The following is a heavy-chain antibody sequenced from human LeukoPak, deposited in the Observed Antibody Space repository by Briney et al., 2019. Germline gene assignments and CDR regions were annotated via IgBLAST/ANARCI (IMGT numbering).Heavy chain of an antibody. V-gene: IGHV3-30-3*01. J-gene: IGHJ4*02. CDR1: GFTFSSYA. Sequence: GGSLRLSCAASGFTFSSYAMHWVRQAPGKGLEWVAVISYDGSNKYYADSVKGRFTISRDNSKNTLHLQMNSLRAEDTAVYYCARVPPGSWGQGTLVTVSS. D-gene: IGHD3-10*01. CDR3: ARVPPGS. CDR2: ISYDGSNK.